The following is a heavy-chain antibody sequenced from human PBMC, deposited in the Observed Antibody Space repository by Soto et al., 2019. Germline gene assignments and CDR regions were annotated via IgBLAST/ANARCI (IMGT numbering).Heavy chain of an antibody. CDR1: GFTFSTYA. CDR2: ISAGAAGI. D-gene: IGHD6-19*01. Sequence: SLRLSCSPSGFTFSTYAMTWVRQAPGKGLEWVSAISAGAAGIYYSDSVKGRFTISRDNSKNTLYLQMDGLRAEDTAIYYCAKALSDWNFDWWGQGILVTVSS. CDR3: AKALSDWNFDW. J-gene: IGHJ4*02. V-gene: IGHV3-23*01.